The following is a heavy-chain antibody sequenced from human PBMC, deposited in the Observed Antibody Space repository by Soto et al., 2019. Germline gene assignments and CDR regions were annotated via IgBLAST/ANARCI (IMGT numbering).Heavy chain of an antibody. Sequence: SETLSLTCAVSGGSISSGGYSWSWIRQPPGKGLEWIGYIYHSGSTYYNPSLKSRVTISVDRSKNQFSLKLSSVTAADTAVYYCARGLGAATLLDYYYGMDVWGQGTTVTVSS. V-gene: IGHV4-30-2*01. D-gene: IGHD2-15*01. J-gene: IGHJ6*02. CDR3: ARGLGAATLLDYYYGMDV. CDR1: GGSISSGGYS. CDR2: IYHSGST.